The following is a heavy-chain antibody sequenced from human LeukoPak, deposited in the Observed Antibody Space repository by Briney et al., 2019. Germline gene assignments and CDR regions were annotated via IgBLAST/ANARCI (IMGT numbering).Heavy chain of an antibody. Sequence: CETLCLTRSVSVGSISSYHWSWIRQPPGKGLEWIGYIYYGGRTNYSPSLTSRVTISVDTSKNQFSLTVSSVTAADTAIYYCARHSLKLVDADFDYWGESTVDPVSS. V-gene: IGHV4-59*08. CDR3: ARHSLKLVDADFDY. CDR2: IYYGGRT. J-gene: IGHJ4*02. CDR1: VGSISSYH. D-gene: IGHD3-16*02.